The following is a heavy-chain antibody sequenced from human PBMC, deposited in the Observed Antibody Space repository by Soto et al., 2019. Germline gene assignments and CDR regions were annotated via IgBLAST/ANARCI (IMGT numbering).Heavy chain of an antibody. CDR2: VLPFLDIT. Sequence: QVQLVQSGSEVKKPGSSVRVSCKTSGDTFSIYTISWVRQAPGQGLEWMGRVLPFLDITSYSQRLQGRVTITADRSTTTASMELTSLRSEDTAVYYCARDRDNSNWPNFDAWGQGTLVTVSS. D-gene: IGHD6-13*01. J-gene: IGHJ4*02. CDR1: GDTFSIYT. V-gene: IGHV1-69*02. CDR3: ARDRDNSNWPNFDA.